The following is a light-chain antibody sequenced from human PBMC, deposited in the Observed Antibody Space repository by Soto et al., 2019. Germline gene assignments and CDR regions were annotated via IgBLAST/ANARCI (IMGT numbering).Light chain of an antibody. Sequence: DIQMTQSPSSLSASVGDRVTITCWASQSIYIWLAWYQQKPGKAPKLLIYKASNLQTGVPSRFSGSGYGTEFTLTISSLQPDDFATYYCQQYDFDWTFGQGTKVEVK. V-gene: IGKV1-5*03. J-gene: IGKJ1*01. CDR2: KAS. CDR1: QSIYIW. CDR3: QQYDFDWT.